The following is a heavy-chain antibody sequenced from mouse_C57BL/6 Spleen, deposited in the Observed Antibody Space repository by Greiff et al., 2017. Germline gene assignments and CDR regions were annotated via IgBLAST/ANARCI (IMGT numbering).Heavy chain of an antibody. CDR3: AKNEGVYYDYDWFAY. V-gene: IGHV2-5*01. CDR1: GFSLTSYG. J-gene: IGHJ3*01. CDR2: RWGGGST. D-gene: IGHD2-4*01. Sequence: QVQLQQSGPGLVQPSQSLSITCTVSGFSLTSYGVHWVRQSPGKGLEWLGGRWGGGSTDYNDAFMSRLSITKDNSKSQVFFKMNSLQADDADIYDCAKNEGVYYDYDWFAYWGQGTLVTVSA.